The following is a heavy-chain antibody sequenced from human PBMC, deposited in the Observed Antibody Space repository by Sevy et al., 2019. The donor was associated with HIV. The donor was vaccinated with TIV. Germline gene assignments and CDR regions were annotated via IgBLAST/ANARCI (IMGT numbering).Heavy chain of an antibody. CDR2: IIAVFGTT. CDR3: TRDKYYYVSGSFDY. CDR1: GGIFRSNA. J-gene: IGHJ4*01. D-gene: IGHD3-10*01. Sequence: ASVKVSCKASGGIFRSNAISWVRQAPGQWLEWMGGIIAVFGTTNCAQKFQGRVTVTADESRSTAYMELSSLRSEDTAVYYCTRDKYYYVSGSFDYWGQGTQVTVSS. V-gene: IGHV1-69*13.